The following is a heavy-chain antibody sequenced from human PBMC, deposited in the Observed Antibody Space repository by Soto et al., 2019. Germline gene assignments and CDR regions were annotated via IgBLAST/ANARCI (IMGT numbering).Heavy chain of an antibody. CDR1: GFTFSNAW. V-gene: IGHV3-15*01. Sequence: PGGSLRLSCAASGFTFSNAWMSWVRQAPGKGLEWVGRIKSKTDGGTTDYAAPVKGRFTISRDDSKNTLYLQMNSLKTEDTAVYYCTTWDYGDYDVRLDFWGQGSLVTVSS. CDR3: TTWDYGDYDVRLDF. J-gene: IGHJ4*02. CDR2: IKSKTDGGTT. D-gene: IGHD4-17*01.